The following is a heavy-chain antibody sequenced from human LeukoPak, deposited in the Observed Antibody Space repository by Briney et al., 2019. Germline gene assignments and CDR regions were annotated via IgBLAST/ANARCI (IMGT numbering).Heavy chain of an antibody. J-gene: IGHJ4*02. CDR2: INPNSGGT. CDR3: AFLEYSSSSSHY. CDR1: GYIFTGYY. D-gene: IGHD6-6*01. V-gene: IGHV1-2*02. Sequence: ASVKVSCKASGYIFTGYYMHWVRQAPGQGLEWMGWINPNSGGTKYAQKFQGRVTMTRDTSISTAYMELSSLRSDDTAMYYCAFLEYSSSSSHYWGQGTLVTVSS.